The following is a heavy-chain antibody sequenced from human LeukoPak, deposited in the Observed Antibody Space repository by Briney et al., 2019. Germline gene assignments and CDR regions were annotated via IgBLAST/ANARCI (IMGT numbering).Heavy chain of an antibody. CDR1: GFTVSSYY. D-gene: IGHD5-12*01. J-gene: IGHJ4*02. Sequence: GGSLRLSCAVSGFTVSSYYMDWVRQAPGKGLEWVSVIHTGGDTDYADAVKGRFTISRDNAKNTLYLQMNSLRADDTAVYFCARDSTWRLDYWGQGTLITVSS. CDR3: ARDSTWRLDY. CDR2: IHTGGDT. V-gene: IGHV3-53*01.